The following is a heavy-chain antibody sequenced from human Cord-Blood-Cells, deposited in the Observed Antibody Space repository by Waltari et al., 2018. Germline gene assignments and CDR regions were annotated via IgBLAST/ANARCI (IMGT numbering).Heavy chain of an antibody. CDR3: ARDQSGSYYTVFDY. D-gene: IGHD1-26*01. CDR1: GHTFSIYD. Sequence: QVHLVQSGGGGVHPGASVNFSCKASGHTFSIYDNTCVRQAPGQGLAGMGGIIPIVGTANYAQKFQGRVTITAEESASTAYRELSSLRSEDTAVDYCARDQSGSYYTVFDYWGQGTLVTVAS. CDR2: IIPIVGTA. V-gene: IGHV1-69*01. J-gene: IGHJ4*02.